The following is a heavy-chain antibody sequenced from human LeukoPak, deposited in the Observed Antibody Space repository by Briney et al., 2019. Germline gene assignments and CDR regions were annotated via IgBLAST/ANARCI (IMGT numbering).Heavy chain of an antibody. J-gene: IGHJ4*02. Sequence: TSETLSLTCAVYGGSFSGYYWSWIRQPPGKGLDWIGEINHGGSTNYNPSLKSRVTISVDTSKNQFSLKLSSVTAADTAVYYCARVAGYYDFWSGYYTGFDYWGQGTLVTVSS. D-gene: IGHD3-3*01. CDR1: GGSFSGYY. V-gene: IGHV4-34*01. CDR2: INHGGST. CDR3: ARVAGYYDFWSGYYTGFDY.